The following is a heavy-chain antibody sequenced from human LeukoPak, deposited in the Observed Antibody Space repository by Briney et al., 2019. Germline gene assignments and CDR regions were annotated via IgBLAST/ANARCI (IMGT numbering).Heavy chain of an antibody. CDR3: ARVWVYYYDSSGQPVDAFDI. CDR2: INPSGGST. CDR1: GGTFSSYA. D-gene: IGHD3-22*01. Sequence: ASVTVSCTASGGTFSSYAISWVRQAPGQGLEWMGIINPSGGSTSYAQKFQGRVTMTRDTSTSTVYMELSSLRSEDTAVYYCARVWVYYYDSSGQPVDAFDIWGQGTMVTVSS. V-gene: IGHV1-46*01. J-gene: IGHJ3*02.